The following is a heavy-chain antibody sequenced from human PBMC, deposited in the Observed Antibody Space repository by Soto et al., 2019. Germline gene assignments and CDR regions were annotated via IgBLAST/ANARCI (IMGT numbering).Heavy chain of an antibody. D-gene: IGHD2-2*01. CDR3: ARGPNGDQLLSASPFGYYYGMDV. Sequence: QVQLVQSGAEVKKPGSSVKVSCKASGGTFSSYAISWVRQAPGQGLEWMGGIIPIFGTANYAQKFQGRVTITANASTGTAYVERSSLRSEDTAVYYCARGPNGDQLLSASPFGYYYGMDVWGLGTTVAVCS. CDR2: IIPIFGTA. V-gene: IGHV1-69*12. CDR1: GGTFSSYA. J-gene: IGHJ6*02.